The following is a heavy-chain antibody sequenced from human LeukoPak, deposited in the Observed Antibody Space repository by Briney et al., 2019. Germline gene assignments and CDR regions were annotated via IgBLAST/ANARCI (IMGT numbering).Heavy chain of an antibody. CDR3: ARDRKWLDSQSPYYYYYGMDV. J-gene: IGHJ6*02. D-gene: IGHD5-12*01. Sequence: GGFLRLSCAASGFTFSSYWMSWVRQAPGKGLEWVANIKQDGSEKYYVDSVKGRFTISRDNAKNSLYLQMNSLSAEDTAVYYCARDRKWLDSQSPYYYYYGMDVWGQGTTVTVSS. V-gene: IGHV3-7*01. CDR2: IKQDGSEK. CDR1: GFTFSSYW.